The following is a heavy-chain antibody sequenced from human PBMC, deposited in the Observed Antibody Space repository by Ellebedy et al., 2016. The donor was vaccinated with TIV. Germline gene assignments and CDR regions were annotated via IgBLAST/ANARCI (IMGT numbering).Heavy chain of an antibody. V-gene: IGHV1-69*04. D-gene: IGHD5-12*01. CDR2: IIPIPDIT. CDR3: ARWGPYSGTFQGPFDF. J-gene: IGHJ4*02. Sequence: AASVKVSCKASGGTFSTYAISWVRQAPGQGLEWIGRIIPIPDITDYAQRFQGRVTITADKSTSTAYMELSSLRSEDTAVYYCARWGPYSGTFQGPFDFWGQGVVVTVSS. CDR1: GGTFSTYA.